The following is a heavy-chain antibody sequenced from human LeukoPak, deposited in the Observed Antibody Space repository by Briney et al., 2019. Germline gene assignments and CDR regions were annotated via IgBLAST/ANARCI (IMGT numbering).Heavy chain of an antibody. V-gene: IGHV3-30*04. Sequence: GGSLRLSCAASGFTFSSYAMHWVRQAPGKGLEWVAVISYDGSNKYYADSVKGRFTISRDNSKNTLYLQMNRLRAEDTAVYYCASGYYYGSGSYYRYFDYWGQGTLVTVSS. CDR1: GFTFSSYA. CDR3: ASGYYYGSGSYYRYFDY. D-gene: IGHD3-10*01. CDR2: ISYDGSNK. J-gene: IGHJ4*02.